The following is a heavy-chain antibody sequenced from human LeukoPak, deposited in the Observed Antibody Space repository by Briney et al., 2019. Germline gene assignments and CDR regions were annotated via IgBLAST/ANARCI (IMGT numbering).Heavy chain of an antibody. CDR3: AKDQIGWAPGYVSGPLDQ. CDR1: GFSFTMYG. D-gene: IGHD6-19*01. Sequence: PGRPLRLSCAASGFSFTMYGIHWVRQAPGKGLEWVAVISTDGNNEYYANSVKGRFTISRDNSKNTVYLQMTSLRTEDTAVYYCAKDQIGWAPGYVSGPLDQWGQGTLVTVSP. J-gene: IGHJ4*02. CDR2: ISTDGNNE. V-gene: IGHV3-30*18.